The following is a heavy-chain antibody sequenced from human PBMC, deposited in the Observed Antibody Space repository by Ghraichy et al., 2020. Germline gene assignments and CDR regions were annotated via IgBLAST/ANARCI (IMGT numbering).Heavy chain of an antibody. CDR1: GDSVSSNSAA. D-gene: IGHD2-2*02. CDR2: TYYSAQWYS. V-gene: IGHV6-1*01. Sequence: SETLSLTCAISGDSVSSNSAAWNWNRQSPSRGLEWLGRTYYSAQWYSDYAGSVRGRITINPDTSKNQFSLRLNSVTPEDTAVYFCARYTTTWTLDHWGQGTLVTVSS. CDR3: ARYTTTWTLDH. J-gene: IGHJ4*02.